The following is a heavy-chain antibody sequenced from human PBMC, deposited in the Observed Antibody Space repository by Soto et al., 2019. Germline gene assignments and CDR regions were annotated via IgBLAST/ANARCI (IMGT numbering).Heavy chain of an antibody. V-gene: IGHV1-2*02. D-gene: IGHD3-3*01. CDR1: GYTFTGYY. Sequence: GASVKVSCKASGYTFTGYYMHWVRQAPGQGLEWMGWINPNNGDTNYAQKFQGRVTMTTDTSMSTAYMELRSLRSDDTAVYYCARDRYDFWRGRDALSWFDPWGQGTLVTVSS. CDR2: INPNNGDT. J-gene: IGHJ5*02. CDR3: ARDRYDFWRGRDALSWFDP.